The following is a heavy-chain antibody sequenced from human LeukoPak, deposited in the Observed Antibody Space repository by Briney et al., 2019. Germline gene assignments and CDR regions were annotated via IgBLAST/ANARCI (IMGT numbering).Heavy chain of an antibody. D-gene: IGHD5-12*01. CDR3: AISSLYSGYDFNWFDP. CDR1: GGSFSGYY. J-gene: IGHJ5*02. Sequence: PSETLSLTCAVYGGSFSGYYWSWIRQPPGKGLEWIGEINHSGSTYYNPSLKSRVTISVDTSKNQFSLKLSSVTAADTAVYYCAISSLYSGYDFNWFDPWGQGTLVTVSS. CDR2: INHSGST. V-gene: IGHV4-34*01.